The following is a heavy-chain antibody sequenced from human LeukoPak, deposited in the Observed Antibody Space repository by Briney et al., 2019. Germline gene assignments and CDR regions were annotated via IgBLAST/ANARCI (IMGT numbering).Heavy chain of an antibody. Sequence: SETLSLTCTVSGGSISSYYWGWIRQPAGKGLEWIGRIYSSGSTHYSPSLKSRITMSVDTSKNQFSLRLNSVTAADTAMYYCARAGYYGRPADGFDIWGQGTMVTVSS. CDR1: GGSISSYY. D-gene: IGHD2-15*01. V-gene: IGHV4-4*07. CDR3: ARAGYYGRPADGFDI. J-gene: IGHJ3*02. CDR2: IYSSGST.